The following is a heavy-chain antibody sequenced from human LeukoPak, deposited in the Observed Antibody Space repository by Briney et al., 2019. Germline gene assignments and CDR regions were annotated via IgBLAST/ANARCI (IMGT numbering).Heavy chain of an antibody. CDR3: ARDRLVGYCSSTSCTRGINRFDP. CDR1: GYTFTSYY. D-gene: IGHD2-2*01. V-gene: IGHV1-46*01. J-gene: IGHJ5*02. CDR2: INPSGGST. Sequence: ASVKVSCKASGYTFTSYYMHWVRQAPGQGLEWMGIINPSGGSTSYAQKFQGRVTMTRDTSTSTVYMELSSLRSEDTAVYYCARDRLVGYCSSTSCTRGINRFDPWGQGTLVTVSS.